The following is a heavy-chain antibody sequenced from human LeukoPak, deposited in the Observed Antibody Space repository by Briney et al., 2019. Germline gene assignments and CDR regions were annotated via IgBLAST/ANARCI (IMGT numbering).Heavy chain of an antibody. CDR1: GGSLGSYY. V-gene: IGHV4-59*08. J-gene: IGHJ3*02. CDR3: ARLYRQNSFSIFRVVISPAFDI. CDR2: IYYSGST. D-gene: IGHD3-3*01. Sequence: SHTLSLTCTVSGGSLGSYYWSWIRQPPRKGLEWIGYIYYSGSTNYNPSLKSRVTISVETSKNQFSLKLSSVSAADTAVYYCARLYRQNSFSIFRVVISPAFDIWGQGTMVTVSS.